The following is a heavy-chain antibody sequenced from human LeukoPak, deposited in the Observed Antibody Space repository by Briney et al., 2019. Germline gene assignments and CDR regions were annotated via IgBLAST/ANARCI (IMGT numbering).Heavy chain of an antibody. CDR3: ASPYCSSTSCPLA. J-gene: IGHJ5*02. Sequence: GESLKISCKGSGYSFTSYWIGWVRQMPGKSLEWMGVIYPGDSDTRYSPSFQGQVTISADKSISTAYLQWSSLKASDTAMYYCASPYCSSTSCPLAWGQGTLVTVSS. V-gene: IGHV5-51*01. D-gene: IGHD2-2*01. CDR2: IYPGDSDT. CDR1: GYSFTSYW.